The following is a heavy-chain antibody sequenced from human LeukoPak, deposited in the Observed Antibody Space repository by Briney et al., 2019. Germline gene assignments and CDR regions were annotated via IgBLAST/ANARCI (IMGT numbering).Heavy chain of an antibody. Sequence: PSETLSLICTVSGGSISNYYWSWIRQPPGTGLEWIGYIYYSGSTNYNPSLKRRVTISIDTSKNQFSLKVSSVTAADTAVYHCARDSSSVHYYVYDAWGQGTRVTVSS. J-gene: IGHJ5*02. CDR2: IYYSGST. V-gene: IGHV4-59*01. D-gene: IGHD3-22*01. CDR1: GGSISNYY. CDR3: ARDSSSVHYYVYDA.